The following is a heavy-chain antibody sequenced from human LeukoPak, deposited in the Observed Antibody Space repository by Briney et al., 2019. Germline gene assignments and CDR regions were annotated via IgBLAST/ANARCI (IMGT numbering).Heavy chain of an antibody. CDR3: ARFGDIVVVPAANWFDP. CDR2: INTNTGNP. J-gene: IGHJ5*02. CDR1: GYTFTSYA. D-gene: IGHD2-2*01. Sequence: ASVKVSCKASGYTFTSYAMNWVRQAPGQGLEWMGWINTNTGNPPYAQGFTGRFVFSLDTSVSTAYLQISSLKAEDTAVYYCARFGDIVVVPAANWFDPWGQGTLVTVSS. V-gene: IGHV7-4-1*02.